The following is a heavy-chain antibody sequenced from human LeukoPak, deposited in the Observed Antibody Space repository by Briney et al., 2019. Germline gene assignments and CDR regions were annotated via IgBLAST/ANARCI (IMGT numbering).Heavy chain of an antibody. D-gene: IGHD3-3*01. CDR3: ARGVPVWSGYHYFDY. V-gene: IGHV4-34*01. J-gene: IGHJ4*02. CDR2: VNHSGST. CDR1: GGSFSGYY. Sequence: SETLSLTCAVYGGSFSGYYWSWIRQPPGKGLEWIGEVNHSGSTNYNPSLKSRVTISVDTSKNQFSLKLSSVTAADTDVYYCARGVPVWSGYHYFDYWGQGTLVTVSP.